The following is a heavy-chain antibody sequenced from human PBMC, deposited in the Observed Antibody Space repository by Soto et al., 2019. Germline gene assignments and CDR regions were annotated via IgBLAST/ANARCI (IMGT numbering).Heavy chain of an antibody. CDR1: GDSASSGSYY. D-gene: IGHD3-22*01. CDR3: ARTNSRGHWAAWY. J-gene: IGHJ4*02. Sequence: SETLSLTCTVSGDSASSGSYYWSWIRQPPGKGLEWIGNFHNGGGTDYNPSLKGRVTISVDTSKNQFSLKLSSVIAADTAVYYCARTNSRGHWAAWYCGQGTLVTVSS. V-gene: IGHV4-61*01. CDR2: FHNGGGT.